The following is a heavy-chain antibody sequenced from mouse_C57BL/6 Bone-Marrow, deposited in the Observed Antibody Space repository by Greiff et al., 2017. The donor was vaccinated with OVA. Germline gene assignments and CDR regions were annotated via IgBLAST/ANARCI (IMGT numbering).Heavy chain of an antibody. CDR2: IDPETGGT. CDR3: TREVGWLLEGVDY. D-gene: IGHD2-3*01. V-gene: IGHV1-15*01. J-gene: IGHJ2*01. Sequence: QVQLQQSGAELVRPGASVTLSCKASGYTFTDYEMHWVKQTPVHGLEWIGAIDPETGGTAYNQKFKGKAILTADKSSSTAYMELRSLTSEDSAVYYCTREVGWLLEGVDYWGQGTTLTVSS. CDR1: GYTFTDYE.